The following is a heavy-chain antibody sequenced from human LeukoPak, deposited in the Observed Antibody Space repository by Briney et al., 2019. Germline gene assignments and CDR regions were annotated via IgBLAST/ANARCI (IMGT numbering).Heavy chain of an antibody. CDR2: INSDGSST. J-gene: IGHJ6*02. CDR3: ARALRRYCSSTSCPRGHYYGMDV. V-gene: IGHV3-74*01. Sequence: GGSLRLSCAASGFTFSSYWMHWVRQAPGKGLVWVSRINSDGSSTSYADSVKGRFTISRDNAKNTLYLQMNSLRAEDTAVYYCARALRRYCSSTSCPRGHYYGMDVWGQGTTVTVSS. CDR1: GFTFSSYW. D-gene: IGHD2-2*01.